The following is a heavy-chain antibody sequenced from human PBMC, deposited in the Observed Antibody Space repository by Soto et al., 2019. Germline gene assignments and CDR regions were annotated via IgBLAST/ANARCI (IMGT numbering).Heavy chain of an antibody. D-gene: IGHD3-10*01. V-gene: IGHV3-11*06. J-gene: IGHJ4*02. CDR1: GFTFSDYY. Sequence: PGGSLRLSCAASGFTFSDYYMSWIRQAPGKGLEWVSYISSSSSYTNYADSVKGRFTISRDNAKNSLYLQMNSLRAEDTAVYYCARSRGPYGSGSNYWGQGTLVTVSS. CDR3: ARSRGPYGSGSNY. CDR2: ISSSSSYT.